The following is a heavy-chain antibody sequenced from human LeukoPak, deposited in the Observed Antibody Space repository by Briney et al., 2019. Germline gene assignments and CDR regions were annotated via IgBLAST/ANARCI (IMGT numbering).Heavy chain of an antibody. J-gene: IGHJ4*02. CDR3: ARPSRGLALEFDY. D-gene: IGHD1-1*01. V-gene: IGHV4-59*01. Sequence: SETLSLTCTVSGGSISSYYWSWIRQPPGKGLEWIGYIYYSGSTNYNPSLKSRVTISVDTSKNQFSLKLSSVTAADTAVYYCARPSRGLALEFDYWGQGTLVTVSS. CDR2: IYYSGST. CDR1: GGSISSYY.